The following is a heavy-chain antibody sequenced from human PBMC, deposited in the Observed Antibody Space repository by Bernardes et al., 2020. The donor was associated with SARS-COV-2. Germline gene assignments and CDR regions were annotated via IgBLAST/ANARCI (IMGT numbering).Heavy chain of an antibody. CDR1: GGSISSSSYY. J-gene: IGHJ5*02. V-gene: IGHV4-39*01. Sequence: SATLPLTCTVSGGSISSSSYYWGWIRQPQGKGLEWIGSIYYSGSTYYNQSLKSRVTISVDTSKNQFSLKLSSVTAADTAVYYCARHRLASSFDPWGQGTLVTVSS. D-gene: IGHD3-3*02. CDR2: IYYSGST. CDR3: ARHRLASSFDP.